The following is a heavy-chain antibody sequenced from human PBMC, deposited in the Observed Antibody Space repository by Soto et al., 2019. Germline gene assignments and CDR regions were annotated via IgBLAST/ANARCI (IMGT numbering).Heavy chain of an antibody. CDR1: GFTFSTYA. CDR3: VKGYWKGDV. Sequence: EVQLLESGGGLVQPGGSLRLSCAASGFTFSTYAMNWVRQAPGNGLKWVSAISGSGGSIHYADSVKGRFTISRDNSKNILYLQMNSLRDEDTAVYHCVKGYWKGDVWGQGTTVTVSS. CDR2: ISGSGGSI. D-gene: IGHD1-1*01. V-gene: IGHV3-23*01. J-gene: IGHJ6*02.